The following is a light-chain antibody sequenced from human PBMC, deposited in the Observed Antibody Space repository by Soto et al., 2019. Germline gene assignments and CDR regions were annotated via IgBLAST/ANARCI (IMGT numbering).Light chain of an antibody. CDR1: SSDVGGYNY. V-gene: IGLV2-11*01. Sequence: QSALTQPRSVSGSPGQSVTISCIGTSSDVGGYNYVSWYQQHPGKAPKLMIYDVIKRPSGVPDRFSGSKSGTTASLTISGLQAEDEADYYCCSFAGGNTFAFGTGTKVTVL. CDR2: DVI. CDR3: CSFAGGNTFA. J-gene: IGLJ1*01.